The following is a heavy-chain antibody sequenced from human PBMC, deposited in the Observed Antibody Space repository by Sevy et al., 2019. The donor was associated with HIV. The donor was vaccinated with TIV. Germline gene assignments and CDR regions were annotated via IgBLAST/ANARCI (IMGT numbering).Heavy chain of an antibody. V-gene: IGHV3-21*01. D-gene: IGHD6-19*01. J-gene: IGHJ5*02. CDR2: ISSTSSYI. CDR1: GFTFSSYS. CDR3: ARDYNSGWRKFNLFDP. Sequence: GGSLRLSCAASGFTFSSYSMNWVRQAPGKGLEWVSSISSTSSYIDYTYSVKGRFTISRDNARNSLYLQMNNRRAEDRAVYYCARDYNSGWRKFNLFDPWGQGTLVTVSS.